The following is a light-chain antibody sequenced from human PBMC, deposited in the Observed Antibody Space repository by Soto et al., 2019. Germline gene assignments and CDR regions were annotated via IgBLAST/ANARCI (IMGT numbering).Light chain of an antibody. CDR1: SSDVGGYNY. Sequence: QSALTQPASVSGSPGQSLTISCTGTSSDVGGYNYVSWYQQHPGKAPKLMIYDVSDRPSGVSNRFSGSKSGNTASLTISGLQADDEADYYCSSYTSSSTLLFGGGTKLTVL. V-gene: IGLV2-14*01. J-gene: IGLJ3*02. CDR3: SSYTSSSTLL. CDR2: DVS.